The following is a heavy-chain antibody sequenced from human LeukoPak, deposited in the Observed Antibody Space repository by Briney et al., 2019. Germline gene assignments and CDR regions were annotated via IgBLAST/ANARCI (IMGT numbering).Heavy chain of an antibody. Sequence: PGGSLRLSCAASGFTFSSYDMHWVRQATGKGPEWVSGIGTGGDTYYAGSVKGRFTISRENAKNCLYLQMNSLRAGDTAVYYCARAGFGELSYFDYWGQPTLLTVSS. CDR1: GFTFSSYD. J-gene: IGHJ4*02. V-gene: IGHV3-13*01. D-gene: IGHD3-10*01. CDR2: IGTGGDT. CDR3: ARAGFGELSYFDY.